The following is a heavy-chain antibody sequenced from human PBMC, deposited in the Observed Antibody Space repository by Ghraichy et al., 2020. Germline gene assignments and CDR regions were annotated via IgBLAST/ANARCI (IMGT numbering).Heavy chain of an antibody. J-gene: IGHJ4*02. V-gene: IGHV4-59*01. Sequence: SETLYLTCTVSGGSITTYYWSWIRQSPEKGLEWIGYMYYGGSTDYNPSLKSRVTISVDTSKNQFSLRLTSVTAADTAAYYCSVRLYGNGWSAYFAYWGQGSLVTVYS. CDR1: GGSITTYY. CDR2: MYYGGST. CDR3: SVRLYGNGWSAYFAY. D-gene: IGHD3-16*01.